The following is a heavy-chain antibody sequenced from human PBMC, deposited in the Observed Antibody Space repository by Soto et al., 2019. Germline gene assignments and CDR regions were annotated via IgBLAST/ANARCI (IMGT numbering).Heavy chain of an antibody. J-gene: IGHJ4*02. Sequence: GGSLRLSCAASGFTFSSYAMHWVRQAPGKGLEWVAVISYDGSNKYYADSVKGRFTISRDNSKNTLYLQMNSLRAEDTAVYYCARAPYSSGWYLSELWGQGTLVTVSS. V-gene: IGHV3-30-3*01. CDR3: ARAPYSSGWYLSEL. CDR1: GFTFSSYA. CDR2: ISYDGSNK. D-gene: IGHD6-19*01.